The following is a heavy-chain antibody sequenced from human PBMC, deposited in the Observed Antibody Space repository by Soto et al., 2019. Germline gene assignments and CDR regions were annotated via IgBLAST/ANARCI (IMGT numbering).Heavy chain of an antibody. CDR1: GFTFSNYW. CDR3: TLAMADKDDH. Sequence: EVQLVESGGGLVQPGGSLRLSCAASGFTFSNYWMSWVRQAPGKGLEWVADLKEDGSERYYVDSVKGRFTISKDIAKTSLYLEMNSLRADDTAVYYCTLAMADKDDHWGLGTLVTVSS. CDR2: LKEDGSER. V-gene: IGHV3-7*01. J-gene: IGHJ4*02. D-gene: IGHD6-19*01.